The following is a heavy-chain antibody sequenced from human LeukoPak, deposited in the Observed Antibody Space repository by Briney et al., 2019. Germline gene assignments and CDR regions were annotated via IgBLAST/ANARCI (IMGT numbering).Heavy chain of an antibody. Sequence: GGSLRLSCAASGFTFSDYYMSWIRQAPGKGLEWVSCISSSGSTIYYADSVKGRFTISRDNVKNSLYLQMNSLRAEDTAVYYCARRGESASYGDYRFDYWGQGTLVTVSS. CDR2: ISSSGSTI. D-gene: IGHD4-17*01. CDR1: GFTFSDYY. V-gene: IGHV3-11*01. J-gene: IGHJ4*02. CDR3: ARRGESASYGDYRFDY.